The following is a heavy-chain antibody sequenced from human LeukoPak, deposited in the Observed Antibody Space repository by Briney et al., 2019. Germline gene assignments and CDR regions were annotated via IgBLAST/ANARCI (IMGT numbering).Heavy chain of an antibody. D-gene: IGHD5-12*01. J-gene: IGHJ6*02. V-gene: IGHV4-59*01. CDR3: ARLGYSGPLNYYYYGMDV. Sequence: SETLSLTCTVSGGSISSYYWSWIRQPPGKGLEWIGYIYYSGSTNYNPSLKSRVTISVDTPKNQFSLKLSSVTAADTAVYYCARLGYSGPLNYYYYGMDVWGQGTTVTVSS. CDR2: IYYSGST. CDR1: GGSISSYY.